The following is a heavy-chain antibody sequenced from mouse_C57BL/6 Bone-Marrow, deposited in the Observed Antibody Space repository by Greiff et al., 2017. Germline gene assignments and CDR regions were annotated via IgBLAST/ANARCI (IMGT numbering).Heavy chain of an antibody. D-gene: IGHD1-1*01. CDR1: GYTFTDYY. Sequence: VQLQQSGPELVKPGASVKISCKASGYTFTDYYMNWVKQSHGQSLEWIGDINPNNGGTSYNQKLKGKATLTVDTSSSTAYMELRSLTSEDSAVYYCARDYDGSSWYFDYWGQGTILTVSS. CDR3: ARDYDGSSWYFDY. CDR2: INPNNGGT. J-gene: IGHJ2*01. V-gene: IGHV1-26*01.